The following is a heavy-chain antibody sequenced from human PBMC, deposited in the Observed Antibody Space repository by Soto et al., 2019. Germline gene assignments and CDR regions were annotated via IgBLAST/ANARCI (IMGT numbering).Heavy chain of an antibody. V-gene: IGHV1-18*01. J-gene: IGHJ3*02. Sequence: ASVKVSCKASGYTFTSYGISWVRQAPGQGLEWMGWISAYNGNTNYAQKLQGRVTMTTDTSTSTAYMELRSLRSDDTAVYYCALETPYSSGITEAFDIWGQGTMVTVSS. D-gene: IGHD6-19*01. CDR1: GYTFTSYG. CDR3: ALETPYSSGITEAFDI. CDR2: ISAYNGNT.